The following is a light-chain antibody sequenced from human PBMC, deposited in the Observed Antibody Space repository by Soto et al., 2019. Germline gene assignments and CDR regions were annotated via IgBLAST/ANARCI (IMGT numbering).Light chain of an antibody. V-gene: IGLV1-47*01. CDR1: TSNIGSNY. CDR2: RNN. CDR3: AARDDTLNGAV. J-gene: IGLJ3*02. Sequence: QSVLTQPPSASGTPGQGVTISCSGSTSNIGSNYVYWYQQLPGTAPKLLIYRNNQRPSGVPDRFSGSKSGTSASLAISGLQSEDEADYYCAARDDTLNGAVFGGGTKVTVL.